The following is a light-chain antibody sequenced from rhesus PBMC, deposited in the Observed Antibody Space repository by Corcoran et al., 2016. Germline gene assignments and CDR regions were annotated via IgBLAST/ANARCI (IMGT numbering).Light chain of an antibody. CDR1: QSVSSY. J-gene: IGKJ2*01. V-gene: IGKV3-10*01. CDR2: GAS. CDR3: NKHSSRYS. Sequence: QVILTQSPATLSLSPGERATLSWRASQSVSSYLAWYQQKPGQAPRLLIYGASARATGLPDRFSGSGAGKDFNPTISSLEPEDVGVYHGNKHSSRYSFGQEAKVEIK.